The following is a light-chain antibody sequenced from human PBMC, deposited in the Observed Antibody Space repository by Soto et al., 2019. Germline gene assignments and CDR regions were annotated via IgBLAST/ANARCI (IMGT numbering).Light chain of an antibody. J-gene: IGLJ1*01. V-gene: IGLV1-44*01. Sequence: QSVLTQPPSASGTPGQRVTISCSGSRSSIGSNTVNWYQHLPGTAPKLLIYSNNHRPSGVPDRFSASKTGASASLAISGLQSADEGDYHCAAWDASLGGFYVFGTGTKVTVL. CDR3: AAWDASLGGFYV. CDR1: RSSIGSNT. CDR2: SNN.